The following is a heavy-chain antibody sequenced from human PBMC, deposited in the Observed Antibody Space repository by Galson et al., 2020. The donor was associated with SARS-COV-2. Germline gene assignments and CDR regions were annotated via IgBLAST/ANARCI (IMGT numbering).Heavy chain of an antibody. D-gene: IGHD1-26*01. Sequence: ASVKVSCQASGYTFTSYGISWVRQAPGQRLEWMGWLSAYTGNTNYAQQLQGRVTMTTDTSTSTAYMELRSLRSDDTAVYYCARDGESYSGSYYGAFDIWGQGTMVTVSS. CDR2: LSAYTGNT. CDR1: GYTFTSYG. J-gene: IGHJ3*02. CDR3: ARDGESYSGSYYGAFDI. V-gene: IGHV1-18*04.